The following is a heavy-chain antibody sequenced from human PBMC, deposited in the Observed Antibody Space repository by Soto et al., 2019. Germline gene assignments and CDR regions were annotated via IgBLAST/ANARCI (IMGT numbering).Heavy chain of an antibody. V-gene: IGHV3-73*02. CDR2: IRSKANNYAT. CDR3: ARHALQYCGGDCYLLPYFDL. Sequence: EVQLVESGGGLVQPGGSLKLSCAASGFTFSGSAMHWVRQASGKGREWVGRIRSKANNYATVYAASVKGRFTISRDDSKNTAHLQMNSLKTEDTAVYYCARHALQYCGGDCYLLPYFDLWGRGTLVSVSS. CDR1: GFTFSGSA. J-gene: IGHJ2*01. D-gene: IGHD2-21*02.